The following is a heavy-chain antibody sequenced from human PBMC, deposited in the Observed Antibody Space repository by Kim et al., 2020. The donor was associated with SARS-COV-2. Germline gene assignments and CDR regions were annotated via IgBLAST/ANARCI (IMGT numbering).Heavy chain of an antibody. CDR3: ARSWGGGMDV. D-gene: IGHD3-16*01. J-gene: IGHJ6*02. V-gene: IGHV4-4*02. CDR2: IHHTGST. Sequence: SETLSLTCAVSGGSVSSVYWWNWVRQPPGKGLEWIGEIHHTGSTNYIPSLKSRLSMSIDKSTNHLSLRLTSVTAAATAVYYCARSWGGGMDVWGQGTTVTVSS. CDR1: GGSVSSVYW.